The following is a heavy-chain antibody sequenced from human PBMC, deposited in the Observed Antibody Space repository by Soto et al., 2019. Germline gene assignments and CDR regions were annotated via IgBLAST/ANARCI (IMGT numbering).Heavy chain of an antibody. D-gene: IGHD7-27*01. Sequence: QVQLAQSGAEVKKPGASVKVSCKASGDTFSAYYIHWVRQAPGQGLEWMGWLNPDSGATKYAQKFQGRVTFTRDTSAYSAYMGLTRLKSDDTAMYYCARASGVLDLDSWGQGMLVSVSS. V-gene: IGHV1-2*02. J-gene: IGHJ4*02. CDR1: GDTFSAYY. CDR3: ARASGVLDLDS. CDR2: LNPDSGAT.